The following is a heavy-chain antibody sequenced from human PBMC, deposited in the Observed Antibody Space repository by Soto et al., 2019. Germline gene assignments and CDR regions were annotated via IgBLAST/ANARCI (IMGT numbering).Heavy chain of an antibody. CDR2: INAGNGNT. CDR3: ARSIVVVAALDY. Sequence: ASVKGACKAAGYTFTSYAMHWVRQAPGQRLEWMGWINAGNGNTKYSQKFQGRVTITRDTSASTAYMERSSLRSEDTAVYSCARSIVVVAALDYWGQGTLVTVSS. CDR1: GYTFTSYA. J-gene: IGHJ4*02. D-gene: IGHD2-21*02. V-gene: IGHV1-3*01.